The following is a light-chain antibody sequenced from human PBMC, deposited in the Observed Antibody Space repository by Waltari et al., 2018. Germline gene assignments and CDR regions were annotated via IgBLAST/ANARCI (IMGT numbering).Light chain of an antibody. CDR2: EVP. V-gene: IGLV2-14*02. CDR3: SSYTPTSFWV. Sequence: QSALTQPASVSGSPGPAVTTPCPGASPDLGRSDLVSWYPHVPGKAPTVIIYEVPKRTSDISDRFSGSKSGNTASLTISGLQADDEADYYCSSYTPTSFWVFGGGTKLTVL. J-gene: IGLJ3*02. CDR1: SPDLGRSDL.